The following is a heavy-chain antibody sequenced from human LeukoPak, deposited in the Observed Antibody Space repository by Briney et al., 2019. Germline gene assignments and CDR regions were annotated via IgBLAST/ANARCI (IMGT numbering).Heavy chain of an antibody. CDR1: GFTFSGYA. CDR3: AREMERYFDY. Sequence: PGRSLRLSCAASGFTFSGYAMHWVRQAPGKGLEWVAVISYDGRNKYYADSVKGRFTISRDNSKNTLYLQMNSLRAEDTAVYYCAREMERYFDYWGQGTLVTVSS. V-gene: IGHV3-30*04. CDR2: ISYDGRNK. D-gene: IGHD1-26*01. J-gene: IGHJ4*02.